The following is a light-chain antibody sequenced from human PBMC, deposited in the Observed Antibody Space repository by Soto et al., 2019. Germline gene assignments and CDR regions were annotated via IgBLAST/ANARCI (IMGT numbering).Light chain of an antibody. Sequence: QPVLTQSPSASASLGASVKLTCTLRSGHSSYAIAWHQQQPEKGPRYLMKLDSDGSHTKGDAIPDRFSGSSSGAERYLTISSLQSEDEADYSCQTWGTGIHVVFGGGTKLTVL. CDR2: LDSDGSH. J-gene: IGLJ2*01. CDR3: QTWGTGIHVV. CDR1: SGHSSYA. V-gene: IGLV4-69*01.